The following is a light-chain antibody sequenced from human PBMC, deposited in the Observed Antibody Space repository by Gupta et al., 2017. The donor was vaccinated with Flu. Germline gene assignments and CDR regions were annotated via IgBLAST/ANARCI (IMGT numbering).Light chain of an antibody. V-gene: IGKV3-15*01. CDR2: GAS. J-gene: IGKJ4*01. Sequence: DRATRSCRASQSVSSSLAWYQQRPGQAPKLLIYGASSRATGVPARFSGSGSGTEFTLTISSLQSEDVAVYYCQQYKDWPPLTFGGGTKVEIK. CDR3: QQYKDWPPLT. CDR1: QSVSSS.